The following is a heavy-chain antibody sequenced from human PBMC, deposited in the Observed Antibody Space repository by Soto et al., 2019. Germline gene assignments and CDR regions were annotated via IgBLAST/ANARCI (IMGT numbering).Heavy chain of an antibody. J-gene: IGHJ4*02. CDR2: IYPGDSDT. V-gene: IGHV5-51*01. D-gene: IGHD3-16*01. CDR1: GCSFTSYW. CDR3: AIQRGRYGAHY. Sequence: GESLKISCKGSGCSFTSYWIGWVRQMPGKGLEWMGIIYPGDSDTRYSPSFQGQVTISADKSISTAYLQWSSLKASDTAVYYFAIQRGRYGAHYWGKGTLFPVSS.